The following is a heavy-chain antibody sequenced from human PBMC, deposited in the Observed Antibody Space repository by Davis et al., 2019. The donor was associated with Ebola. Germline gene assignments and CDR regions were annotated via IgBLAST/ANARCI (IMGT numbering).Heavy chain of an antibody. J-gene: IGHJ3*01. Sequence: GESLKISCAASGFTFSSYAMIWVRQAPGKGLEWLAVIWYDGSLQFSVDSMKGRFTISRENSRNTLFLQMNSLRVEDTAVYYCARDPAIGKPLSTFDVWGQGTTFTVAS. CDR2: IWYDGSLQ. CDR3: ARDPAIGKPLSTFDV. D-gene: IGHD1-14*01. V-gene: IGHV3-33*08. CDR1: GFTFSSYA.